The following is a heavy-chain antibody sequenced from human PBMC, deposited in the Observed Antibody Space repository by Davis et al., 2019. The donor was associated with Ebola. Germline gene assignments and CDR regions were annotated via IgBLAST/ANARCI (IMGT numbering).Heavy chain of an antibody. Sequence: PSETLSLTCTVSGGSISSGDYYWSWIRQPPGKGLEWIGEINHSGSTNYNPSLKSRVTISVDTSKNQFSLKLSSVTAADTAVYYCARRTQIEDSSSPAGRAFDIWGQGTMVTVSS. J-gene: IGHJ3*02. CDR1: GGSISSGDYY. D-gene: IGHD6-6*01. CDR3: ARRTQIEDSSSPAGRAFDI. CDR2: INHSGST. V-gene: IGHV4-39*07.